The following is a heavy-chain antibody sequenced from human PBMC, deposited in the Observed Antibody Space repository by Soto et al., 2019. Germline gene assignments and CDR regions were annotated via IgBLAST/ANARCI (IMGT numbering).Heavy chain of an antibody. V-gene: IGHV1-3*01. CDR3: ARVKLRAARPTHDYYYYYGMDV. Sequence: QVQLVQSGAEVKKPGASVKVSCKASGYTFTSYAMHWVRQAPGQRLEWMGWINAGNGNTKYSQKFQGRVTITRDTSASTAYMELSSLRYEDTAVYYCARVKLRAARPTHDYYYYYGMDVWGQGNTVTVSS. CDR2: INAGNGNT. J-gene: IGHJ6*02. D-gene: IGHD6-6*01. CDR1: GYTFTSYA.